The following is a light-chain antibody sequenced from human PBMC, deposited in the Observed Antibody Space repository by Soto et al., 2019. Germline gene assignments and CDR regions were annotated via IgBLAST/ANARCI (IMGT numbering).Light chain of an antibody. Sequence: QSALTQPASVSGYPGQSITISCTGTSSDVATNNYVSWYQQHPGKAPKLLIYEVKNRPSEISNRFSGSKSGNTASLTISGLQAEDEADYYCSSYTISSPFVFGAGTKPPS. CDR2: EVK. CDR3: SSYTISSPFV. V-gene: IGLV2-14*01. CDR1: SSDVATNNY. J-gene: IGLJ1*01.